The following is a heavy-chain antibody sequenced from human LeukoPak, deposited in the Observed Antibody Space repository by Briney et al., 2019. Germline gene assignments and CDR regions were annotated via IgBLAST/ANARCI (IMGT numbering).Heavy chain of an antibody. D-gene: IGHD2-2*03. CDR2: ITSSGGYI. J-gene: IGHJ5*02. CDR3: ARAHSGYCNSNSCYSNWFDP. CDR1: GFTFSNYR. V-gene: IGHV3-21*01. Sequence: GGSLRLSCAASGFTFSNYRMNWVRQAPGKGLEWVSPITSSGGYIYYADSVKGRFTISRDNAKNSLYLQMNSLRAEDTAVYYCARAHSGYCNSNSCYSNWFDPWGQGTLVTVSS.